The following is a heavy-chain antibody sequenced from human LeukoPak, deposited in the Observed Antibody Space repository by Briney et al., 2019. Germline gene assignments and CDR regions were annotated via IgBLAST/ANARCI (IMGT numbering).Heavy chain of an antibody. CDR3: ARRSYCSSTSCLSPELDY. Sequence: ASVKVSCKASGYTFTGYYMHWVRQAPGQGLEWMGWINPNSGGTNYAKKFQGRVTMTRDTSISTAYMELSRLRSDDTAVYYCARRSYCSSTSCLSPELDYWGQGTLVTVSS. D-gene: IGHD2-2*01. CDR1: GYTFTGYY. J-gene: IGHJ4*02. CDR2: INPNSGGT. V-gene: IGHV1-2*02.